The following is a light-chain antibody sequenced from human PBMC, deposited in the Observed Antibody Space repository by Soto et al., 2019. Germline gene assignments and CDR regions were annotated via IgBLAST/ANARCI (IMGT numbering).Light chain of an antibody. V-gene: IGKV1-5*01. CDR3: EHTNALT. J-gene: IGKJ2*01. Sequence: DILMTQSPSTLAASVGDTVTMTCRSSSKWLAWYQKKPGKAPKLLLYDVSNLERGVPPRFSGSKSGAESTLNIPSLQPDALETYNCEHTNALTFGQGTKVEIK. CDR2: DVS. CDR1: SSSKW.